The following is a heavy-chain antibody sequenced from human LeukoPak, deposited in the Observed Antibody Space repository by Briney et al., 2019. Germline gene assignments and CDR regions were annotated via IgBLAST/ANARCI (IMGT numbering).Heavy chain of an antibody. CDR1: GYTFTGYY. Sequence: ASVKVSCKASGYTFTGYYMHWVRQAPGQGLEWMGRINPNSGGTNYAQKFQGRVTMTRDTSTSTVYMELSSLRSEDTAVYYCARAYYDFWSGYWSYNWFDPWGQGTLVTVSS. D-gene: IGHD3-3*01. J-gene: IGHJ5*02. CDR2: INPNSGGT. CDR3: ARAYYDFWSGYWSYNWFDP. V-gene: IGHV1-2*06.